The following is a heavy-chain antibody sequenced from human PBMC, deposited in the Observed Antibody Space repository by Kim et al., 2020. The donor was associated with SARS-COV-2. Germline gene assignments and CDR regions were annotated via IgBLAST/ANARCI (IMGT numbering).Heavy chain of an antibody. D-gene: IGHD3-10*01. Sequence: QKFQGRVTITADESTSTAYMELSSLRSEDTAVYYCARGARGEFGEFDFDYWGQGTLVTVSS. J-gene: IGHJ4*02. V-gene: IGHV1-69*01. CDR3: ARGARGEFGEFDFDY.